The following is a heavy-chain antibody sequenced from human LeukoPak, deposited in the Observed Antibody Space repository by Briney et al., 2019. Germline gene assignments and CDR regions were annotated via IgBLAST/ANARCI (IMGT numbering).Heavy chain of an antibody. CDR2: IIPIVGVT. Sequence: SVKVSCKASGDTFNSYAISWVRQAPGQGLEWMGRIIPIVGVTKYAQKFQGRVTITADKSASAGYMELSSLRSEDTAVYYCARGGGGTLRDALEIWGQGTMVSVSS. D-gene: IGHD2-15*01. J-gene: IGHJ3*02. CDR3: ARGGGGTLRDALEI. CDR1: GDTFNSYA. V-gene: IGHV1-69*04.